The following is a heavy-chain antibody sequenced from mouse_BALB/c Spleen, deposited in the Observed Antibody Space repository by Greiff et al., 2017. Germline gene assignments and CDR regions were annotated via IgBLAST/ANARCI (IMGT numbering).Heavy chain of an antibody. CDR3: ARSGEGSYARNY. CDR2: INPGSGGT. Sequence: VQLQQSGAELVRPGTSVTVSCKASGYAFTNYLIEWVKQRPGQGLEWIGVINPGSGGTNYNEKFKGKATLTADKSSSTAYMQLSSLTSDASAVSCCARSGEGSYARNYWGQETSVTVSS. V-gene: IGHV1-54*01. J-gene: IGHJ4*01. CDR1: GYAFTNYL.